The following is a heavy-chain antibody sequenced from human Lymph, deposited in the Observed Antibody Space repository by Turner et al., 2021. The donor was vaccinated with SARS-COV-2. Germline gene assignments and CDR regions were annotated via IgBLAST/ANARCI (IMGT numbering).Heavy chain of an antibody. Sequence: EVQLVESGGGLIQPGGSLRLSCAASGFTVSYNYMTWVRQAPGKGLEWVSVIYSGGSTDYADSVKGRFTISRDSSKNTLYLQMNSLRAEDTAVYYCARDLMEVGGMDVWGQGTTVTVSS. CDR3: ARDLMEVGGMDV. V-gene: IGHV3-53*01. D-gene: IGHD3-3*01. CDR2: IYSGGST. J-gene: IGHJ6*02. CDR1: GFTVSYNY.